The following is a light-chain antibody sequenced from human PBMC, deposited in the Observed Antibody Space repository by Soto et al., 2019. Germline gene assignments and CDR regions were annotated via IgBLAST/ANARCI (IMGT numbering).Light chain of an antibody. V-gene: IGKV4-1*01. CDR1: QSVIHTSNNKSY. J-gene: IGKJ2*01. Sequence: DIVMTQSPDSLAVSLGERATINCKSSQSVIHTSNNKSYLAWYQQKAGQPPELLLYWASARGSGVPDRFSGSGSGTDFTLTISSLQAEDVAVYYCQQYYSTPRTFGQGTKVDIK. CDR2: WAS. CDR3: QQYYSTPRT.